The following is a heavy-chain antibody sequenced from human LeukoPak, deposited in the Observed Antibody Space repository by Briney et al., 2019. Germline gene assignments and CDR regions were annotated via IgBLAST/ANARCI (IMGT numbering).Heavy chain of an antibody. V-gene: IGHV3-48*03. CDR2: ISGSGRTI. D-gene: IGHD3-22*01. CDR1: GFTFSSYE. CDR3: ARETGDSSGVFDY. J-gene: IGHJ4*02. Sequence: PGGSLRLSCAASGFTFSSYEMNWVRRAPGKGREWFSYISGSGRTIYYADSVKGRFTISRDNAKNSLYLQMNSLRAEDTAVYYCARETGDSSGVFDYWGQGTLVTVSS.